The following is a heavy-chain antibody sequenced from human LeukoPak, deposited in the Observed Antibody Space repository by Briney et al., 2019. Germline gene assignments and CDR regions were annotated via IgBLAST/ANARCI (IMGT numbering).Heavy chain of an antibody. Sequence: SETLSLTCAVYGGSFSGYYWSRIRQPPGKGLEWIGEINHSGSTNYNPSLKSRVTISVDTSKNQFSLKLSSVTAADTAVYYCATRNIMITFGGVYNWFDPWGQGTLVTVSS. CDR2: INHSGST. CDR1: GGSFSGYY. J-gene: IGHJ5*02. V-gene: IGHV4-34*01. CDR3: ATRNIMITFGGVYNWFDP. D-gene: IGHD3-16*01.